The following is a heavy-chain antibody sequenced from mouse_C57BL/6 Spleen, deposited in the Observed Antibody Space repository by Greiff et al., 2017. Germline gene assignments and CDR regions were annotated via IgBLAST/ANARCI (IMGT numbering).Heavy chain of an antibody. D-gene: IGHD2-5*01. CDR1: GYTFTDYN. J-gene: IGHJ2*01. V-gene: IGHV1-18*01. CDR3: ARSPIYSNYPYYFDY. Sequence: EVQLQQSGPELVKPGASVKIPCKASGYTFTDYNMDWVKQSHGKSLEWIGDINPNNGSTIYNQKFKGKATLTVDKSSSTAYMELRSLTSEDTAVYYCARSPIYSNYPYYFDYWGQGTTLTVSS. CDR2: INPNNGST.